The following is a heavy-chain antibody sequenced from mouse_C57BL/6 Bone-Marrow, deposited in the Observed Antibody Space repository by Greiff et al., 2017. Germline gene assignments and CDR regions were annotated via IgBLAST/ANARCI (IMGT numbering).Heavy chain of an antibody. D-gene: IGHD2-13*01. CDR2: IDPNSGGT. CDR1: GYTFTSYW. Sequence: QVHLQQSGAELVKPGASVKLSCKASGYTFTSYWMPWVKQRPGRGLEWIGRIDPNSGGTKYNEKFKSKATLTVDKPSSTAYMQLSSPPSEDSAVYYCARRVRNSEGFAYWGQGTLVTVSA. CDR3: ARRVRNSEGFAY. V-gene: IGHV1-72*01. J-gene: IGHJ3*01.